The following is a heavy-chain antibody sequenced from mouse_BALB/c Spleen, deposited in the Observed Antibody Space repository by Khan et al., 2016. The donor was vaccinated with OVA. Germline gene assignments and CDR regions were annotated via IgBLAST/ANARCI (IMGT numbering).Heavy chain of an antibody. Sequence: QVQLKQSGAELAKPGASVKMSCKASGYMFTSYWMNWVKQRPGQGLEWIGYINPSSGFTEYSQKFKDKATLTAAQSSSTAYMQLRSLTSEDSAVYYCARSGYGRLAYWGQGALVTASA. CDR2: INPSSGFT. V-gene: IGHV1-7*01. J-gene: IGHJ3*01. D-gene: IGHD1-1*01. CDR1: GYMFTSYW. CDR3: ARSGYGRLAY.